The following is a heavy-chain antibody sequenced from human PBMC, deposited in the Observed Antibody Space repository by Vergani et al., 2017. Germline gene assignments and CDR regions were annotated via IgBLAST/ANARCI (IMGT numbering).Heavy chain of an antibody. D-gene: IGHD6-19*01. V-gene: IGHV3-21*04. CDR2: ISSSSSYI. J-gene: IGHJ3*02. CDR1: GFTFSSYS. Sequence: EVQLVESGGGLVKPGGSLRLSCAASGFTFSSYSMNWVRQAPGKGLEWVSSISSSSSYIYYADSVKGRFTISRDNAKNSLYLQMNSLRAEDTAVYYCAKPHSSGSHNDAFDIWGQGTMVTVSS. CDR3: AKPHSSGSHNDAFDI.